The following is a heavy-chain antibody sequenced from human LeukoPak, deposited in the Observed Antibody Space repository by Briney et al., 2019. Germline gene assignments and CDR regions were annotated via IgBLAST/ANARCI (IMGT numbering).Heavy chain of an antibody. CDR3: ARGLFGDYYDSSGYSFDY. V-gene: IGHV3-11*01. CDR1: GFTFSDYY. CDR2: ISSSGSTI. D-gene: IGHD3-22*01. Sequence: GGSLRLSCAASGFTFSDYYMSWIRQAPGKGLEWVPYISSSGSTIYYADSVKGRFTISRDNAKNSLYLQMNSLRAEDTAVYYCARGLFGDYYDSSGYSFDYWGQGTLVTVSS. J-gene: IGHJ4*02.